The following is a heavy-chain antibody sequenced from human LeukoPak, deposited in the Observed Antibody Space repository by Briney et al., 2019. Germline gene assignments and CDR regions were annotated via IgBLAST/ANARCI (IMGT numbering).Heavy chain of an antibody. D-gene: IGHD3-3*01. CDR1: GGSISSSSYY. CDR2: IYYSGRT. Sequence: SGTLSLTCTVSGGSISSSSYYWGWIRQPPGKGLEWIGSIYYSGRTYYNPSLRSRVTIPVDTSKNQFSLKLSSVTAADTAVYYCASSRYDFWSGEKNWFDPWGQGTLVTVSS. V-gene: IGHV4-39*01. CDR3: ASSRYDFWSGEKNWFDP. J-gene: IGHJ5*02.